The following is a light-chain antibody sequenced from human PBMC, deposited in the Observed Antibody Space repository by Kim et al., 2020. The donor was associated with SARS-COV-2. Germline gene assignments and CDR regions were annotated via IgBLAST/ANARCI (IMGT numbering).Light chain of an antibody. Sequence: SPVESATLACEASQSLRIRSLVWSQQKPGQAPRLLIFEASYRATGIPDRFSGSGSETDFTLTISRLEPDDFALYYCQQHETSPPTFGRGTKVDIK. CDR3: QQHETSPPT. CDR1: QSLRIRS. CDR2: EAS. J-gene: IGKJ1*01. V-gene: IGKV3-20*01.